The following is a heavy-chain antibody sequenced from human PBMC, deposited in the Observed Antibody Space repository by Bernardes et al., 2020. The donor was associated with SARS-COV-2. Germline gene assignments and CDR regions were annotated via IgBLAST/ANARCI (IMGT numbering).Heavy chain of an antibody. CDR1: DFTFSPYW. CDR2: ISTDGGGT. D-gene: IGHD6-6*01. CDR3: ASGSAISIYGMNV. V-gene: IGHV3-74*01. Sequence: GGSLRVSCAASDFTFSPYWLHWVRQAPGKGLVWVSRISTDGGGTSYADSVMGRFTISRDNAKNTMFLQMNSLRAEDTAVYFCASGSAISIYGMNVWGQGTTVTVSS. J-gene: IGHJ6*02.